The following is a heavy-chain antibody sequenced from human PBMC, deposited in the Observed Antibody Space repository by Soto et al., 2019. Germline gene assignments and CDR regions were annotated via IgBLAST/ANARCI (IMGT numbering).Heavy chain of an antibody. J-gene: IGHJ4*02. V-gene: IGHV4-39*01. CDR1: GGSISSSSYY. CDR2: IYYSGST. Sequence: PSETLSLTCTVSGGSISSSSYYWGWIRQPPGKGLEWIGSIYYSGSTYYNPSLKSRVTISVDTSKNQFSLKLSSVTAADTAVYYCAGGSGYYFFFDYWGQGTLVTVSS. CDR3: AGGSGYYFFFDY. D-gene: IGHD3-22*01.